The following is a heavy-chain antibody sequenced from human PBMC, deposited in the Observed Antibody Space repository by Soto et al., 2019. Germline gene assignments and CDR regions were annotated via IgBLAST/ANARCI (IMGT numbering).Heavy chain of an antibody. J-gene: IGHJ4*02. D-gene: IGHD7-27*01. V-gene: IGHV5-51*01. Sequence: GESLNISCQASGYTFTKYWVGWVRQMPGTGLEWMGIIYPDDSDTRYSPPFQGQVTISADKSINTAFLQWSSLQASDTAMIYCARLPGPNHRQLYFDYWGQGALVTVSS. CDR3: ARLPGPNHRQLYFDY. CDR2: IYPDDSDT. CDR1: GYTFTKYW.